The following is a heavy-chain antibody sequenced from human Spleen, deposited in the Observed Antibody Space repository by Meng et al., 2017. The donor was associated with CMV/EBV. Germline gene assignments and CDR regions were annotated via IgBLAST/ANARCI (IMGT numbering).Heavy chain of an antibody. D-gene: IGHD2-15*01. CDR3: AREPRYCSGGTCYRAYYGMDV. CDR2: IYYSGST. Sequence: SETLSLTCTVSGGSISSGDSYWNWIRQPPGKGLEWIGYIYYSGSTYYSPSLKSRVTISVDTSRTQFSLKLSSVTAADTAVYYCAREPRYCSGGTCYRAYYGMDVWGQGTKVTVSS. CDR1: GGSISSGDSY. J-gene: IGHJ6*02. V-gene: IGHV4-30-4*08.